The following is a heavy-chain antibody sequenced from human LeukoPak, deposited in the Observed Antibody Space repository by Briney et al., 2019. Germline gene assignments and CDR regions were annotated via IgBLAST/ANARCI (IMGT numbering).Heavy chain of an antibody. V-gene: IGHV4-59*01. Sequence: KPSETLSLTCAVYGGSFSGYYWSWIRQPPGKGLEWIGYIYYSGSTNYNPSLKSRVTISVDTSKNQFSLKLSSVTAADTAVYYCARSPRKTYYYDSSGYCFDYWGQGTLVTVSS. D-gene: IGHD3-22*01. CDR3: ARSPRKTYYYDSSGYCFDY. J-gene: IGHJ4*02. CDR1: GGSFSGYY. CDR2: IYYSGST.